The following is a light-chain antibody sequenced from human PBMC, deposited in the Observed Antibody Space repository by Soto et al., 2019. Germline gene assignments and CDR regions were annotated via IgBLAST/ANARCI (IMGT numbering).Light chain of an antibody. J-gene: IGLJ2*01. V-gene: IGLV2-11*01. CDR2: DVT. CDR1: SSDVGGYNY. CDR3: CSYGGGYTPLL. Sequence: QSALTQPRSVSGSPGQSVTISCTGNSSDVGGYNYVSWYQQHPGQAPKLMIYDVTKRPSGVPDRFSGSKSGNTASLSISGLQAEDEADYYCCSYGGGYTPLLFGGGTKLTVL.